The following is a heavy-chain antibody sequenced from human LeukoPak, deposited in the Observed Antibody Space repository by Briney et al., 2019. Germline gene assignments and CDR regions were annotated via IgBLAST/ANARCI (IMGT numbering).Heavy chain of an antibody. CDR1: GGTFSSYA. J-gene: IGHJ5*02. CDR3: ARKRHTNRFDP. CDR2: IIPIFGTA. V-gene: IGHV1-69*05. Sequence: SVKVSCKASGGTFSSYASSCVRQAPGQGLEWMGGIIPIFGTANYAQTFQGRVTITTDESTSTAYMELSSLRSEDTAVYYCARKRHTNRFDPWGQGTLVTVS.